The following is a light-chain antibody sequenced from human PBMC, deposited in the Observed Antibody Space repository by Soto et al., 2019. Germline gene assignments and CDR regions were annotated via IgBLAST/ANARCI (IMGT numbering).Light chain of an antibody. CDR3: QQSRNGPLT. J-gene: IGKJ4*02. Sequence: EIVLTQSPATLSLSPGERVTLSCRASQSINSYLAWYQQKPGQAPRLLIYDASNRATDIPARFTGSGSGTDVTLTISSLEPEDFAVYYCQQSRNGPLTFGGGTKVEIK. CDR1: QSINSY. V-gene: IGKV3-11*01. CDR2: DAS.